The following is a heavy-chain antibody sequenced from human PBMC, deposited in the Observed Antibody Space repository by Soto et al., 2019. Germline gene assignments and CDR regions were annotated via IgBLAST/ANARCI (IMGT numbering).Heavy chain of an antibody. Sequence: ASVKVSCKASGYTFTGYYMHWVRQAPGQGLEWMGWINPNSGGTNYAQKFQGRVTMTRDTSISTAYMELSRLRSDDTAVYYCARALTYYYDSSGYYYFDYWGQGTLVTVSS. CDR2: INPNSGGT. D-gene: IGHD3-22*01. V-gene: IGHV1-2*02. J-gene: IGHJ4*02. CDR1: GYTFTGYY. CDR3: ARALTYYYDSSGYYYFDY.